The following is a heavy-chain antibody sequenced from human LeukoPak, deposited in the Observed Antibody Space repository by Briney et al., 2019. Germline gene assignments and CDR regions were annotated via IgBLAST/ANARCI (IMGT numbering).Heavy chain of an antibody. CDR3: ARDGWRDYYDSSGYFDY. Sequence: GGSLRLSCAASGFTFNTYIMNWVRQAPGKGLEWVSYISSSSSTIYYADSVKGRFTISRDNAKNSLYLQMNSLRAEDTAVYYCARDGWRDYYDSSGYFDYWGQGTLVTVSS. J-gene: IGHJ4*02. D-gene: IGHD3-22*01. V-gene: IGHV3-48*01. CDR2: ISSSSSTI. CDR1: GFTFNTYI.